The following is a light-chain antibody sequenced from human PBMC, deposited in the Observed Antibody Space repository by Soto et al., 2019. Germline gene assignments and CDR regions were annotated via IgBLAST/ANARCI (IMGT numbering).Light chain of an antibody. V-gene: IGKV3-15*01. CDR1: QSISRT. Sequence: EIVMSQSPPTLSVSPGETATLSCRASQSISRTLAWYQQKPGQAPRLLIYAASTRATGLPARFSGSGSGTEFTLTISSLQSEDFAVYSCQQYNNWPLTFGQGTKADI. CDR3: QQYNNWPLT. CDR2: AAS. J-gene: IGKJ1*01.